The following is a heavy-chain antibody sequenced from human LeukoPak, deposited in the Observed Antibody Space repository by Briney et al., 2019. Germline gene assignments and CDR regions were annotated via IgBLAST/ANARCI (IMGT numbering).Heavy chain of an antibody. J-gene: IGHJ4*02. CDR1: GYTFTSYG. CDR3: AREVPTTSYDILTGYYNPNFDY. V-gene: IGHV1-18*01. D-gene: IGHD3-9*01. CDR2: ISAYNGNT. Sequence: ASVKVSCKASGYTFTSYGISWVRQAPGQGLEWMGWISAYNGNTNYAQKLQGRVTMTTDTSTSTAYMELRSLRSDDTAVYYCAREVPTTSYDILTGYYNPNFDYWGRGTLVTVSS.